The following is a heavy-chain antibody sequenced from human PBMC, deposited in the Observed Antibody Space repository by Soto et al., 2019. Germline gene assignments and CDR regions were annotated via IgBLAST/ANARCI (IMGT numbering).Heavy chain of an antibody. CDR3: TPSSRYSAFDF. CDR1: GFSLSSSGVS. V-gene: IGHV2-5*02. J-gene: IGHJ3*01. Sequence: QITLKESGPMLVKPTQTLTLTCTFSGFSLSSSGVSVGWIRQPPGKALAWLAHIYWDEDTRYSPSLKNRLIITKDTSKQPVISTMTDMDPVDTATFSCTPSSRYSAFDFWCQGTMVAVSS. D-gene: IGHD2-15*01. CDR2: IYWDEDT.